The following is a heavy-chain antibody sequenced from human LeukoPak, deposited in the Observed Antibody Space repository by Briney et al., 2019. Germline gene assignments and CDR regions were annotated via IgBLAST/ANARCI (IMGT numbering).Heavy chain of an antibody. CDR1: GFTFSSYE. D-gene: IGHD3-22*01. Sequence: GGSVRLSCAASGFTFSSYEMNWVRQAPGRGLEGVSYISSSGSSIYYVDSVKGRFIISRDNAKNSLFLQMNSLRAEDTAVYYCARRGYYDTSGYLFDDWGQGTLVTVSS. CDR2: ISSSGSSI. V-gene: IGHV3-48*03. J-gene: IGHJ4*02. CDR3: ARRGYYDTSGYLFDD.